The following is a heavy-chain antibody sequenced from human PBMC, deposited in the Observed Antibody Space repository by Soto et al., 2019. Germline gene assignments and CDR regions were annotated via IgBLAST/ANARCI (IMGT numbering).Heavy chain of an antibody. D-gene: IGHD2-2*01. J-gene: IGHJ3*02. Sequence: SETLSLTCTVSGGSISSGGYYWSWIRQHPGKGLEWIGYIYYSGSTYYNPSLKSRVTISVDTSKNQFSLKLSSVTAADTAVYYCARDGDRCSSTSCYLGAFDIWGQGTMVTVSS. CDR2: IYYSGST. CDR3: ARDGDRCSSTSCYLGAFDI. V-gene: IGHV4-31*03. CDR1: GGSISSGGYY.